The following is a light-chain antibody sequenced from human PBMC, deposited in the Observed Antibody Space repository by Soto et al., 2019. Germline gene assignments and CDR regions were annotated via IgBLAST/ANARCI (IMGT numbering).Light chain of an antibody. CDR2: QDS. J-gene: IGLJ2*01. CDR3: QAWDSIVV. CDR1: KLGDKY. V-gene: IGLV3-1*01. Sequence: SYELTQPPSVSVSPGQTASITCSGDKLGDKYACWYQQKPGQSPVLVIYQDSKRPSGIPERFSGSNSENTATLTISGTQAMDEADYYCQAWDSIVVFGGGTKLTVL.